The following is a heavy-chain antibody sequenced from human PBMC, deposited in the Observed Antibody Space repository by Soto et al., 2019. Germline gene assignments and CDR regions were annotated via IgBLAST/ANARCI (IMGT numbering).Heavy chain of an antibody. D-gene: IGHD3-16*02. CDR2: IGTAGDT. CDR3: ARGALVSDYIWGSYRSPELDY. Sequence: GGSLRLSCAASGFTFSSYDMHWVRQATGKGLEWVSAIGTAGDTYYPGSVKGRFTISRENAKNSLYLQMNSLRAGDTAVYYCARGALVSDYIWGSYRSPELDYWGQGTLVTVSS. CDR1: GFTFSSYD. J-gene: IGHJ4*02. V-gene: IGHV3-13*01.